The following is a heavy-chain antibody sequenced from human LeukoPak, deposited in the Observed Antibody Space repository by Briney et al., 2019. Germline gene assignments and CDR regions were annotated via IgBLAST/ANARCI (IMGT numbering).Heavy chain of an antibody. J-gene: IGHJ3*02. Sequence: ASVKVSCKASGYTFTGYYMHWVRQAPGQGLEWMGWINPNSGGTNYAQKFQGRVTKTTDTSTSTAYMELRSLRSDDTAVYYCARDHQLYGGNSGGAFDIWGQGTMVTVSS. CDR1: GYTFTGYY. CDR3: ARDHQLYGGNSGGAFDI. D-gene: IGHD4-23*01. CDR2: INPNSGGT. V-gene: IGHV1-2*02.